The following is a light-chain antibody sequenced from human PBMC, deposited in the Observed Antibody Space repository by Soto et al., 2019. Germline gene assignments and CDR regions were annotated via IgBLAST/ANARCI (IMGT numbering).Light chain of an antibody. V-gene: IGKV3D-7*01. Sequence: IILKQSPGTLSLSPGERATLSCRASQSITNSYLAWYQQKPGQAPRLLIFGASTRATGFPARSSGSASGTEFPLTISSLQPDDFATYYCPHYNSYSRPSGQRTKV. CDR1: QSITNSY. CDR2: GAS. J-gene: IGKJ1*01. CDR3: PHYNSYSRP.